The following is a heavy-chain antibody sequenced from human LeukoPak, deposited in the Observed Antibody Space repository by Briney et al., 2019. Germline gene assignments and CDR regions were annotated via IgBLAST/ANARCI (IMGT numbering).Heavy chain of an antibody. CDR2: IGGSGGST. D-gene: IGHD3-10*01. Sequence: GSLRLSCAASGFTFSSYSMNWVRQAPGKGLEWVSAIGGSGGSTYYADSVKGRFTISRDNSKNTLYLQMNSLRAEDTAVYYCAKASIITMVRGPVFQHWGQGTLVTVSS. J-gene: IGHJ1*01. V-gene: IGHV3-23*01. CDR1: GFTFSSYS. CDR3: AKASIITMVRGPVFQH.